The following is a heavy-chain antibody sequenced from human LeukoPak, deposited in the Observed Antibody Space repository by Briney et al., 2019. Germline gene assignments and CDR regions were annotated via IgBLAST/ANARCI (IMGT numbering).Heavy chain of an antibody. CDR2: INPSGGST. CDR3: ARVEGYCSGGSCYPIPDY. CDR1: GYTFTSYY. J-gene: IGHJ4*02. V-gene: IGHV1-46*01. Sequence: ASVKVSCKASGYTFTSYYMHWVRQAPGQGLEWMGIINPSGGSTSYAQKFQGRVTMTRDTSTSTVYMELRSLRSDDTAVYYCARVEGYCSGGSCYPIPDYWGQGTLVTVSS. D-gene: IGHD2-15*01.